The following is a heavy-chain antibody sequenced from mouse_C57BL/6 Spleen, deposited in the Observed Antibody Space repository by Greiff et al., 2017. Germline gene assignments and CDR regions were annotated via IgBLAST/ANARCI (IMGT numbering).Heavy chain of an antibody. CDR1: GYTFTSYW. J-gene: IGHJ4*01. V-gene: IGHV1-7*01. CDR2: INPSSGYT. Sequence: QVQLKESGAELAKPGASVKLSCKASGYTFTSYWMHWVKQRPGQGLEWIGYINPSSGYTKYNQKFKDKATLTADKSSTTAYMQLSSLTYEDSAVYYCARSDSNYSYYAMDYWGKGTSVTVSS. CDR3: ARSDSNYSYYAMDY. D-gene: IGHD2-5*01.